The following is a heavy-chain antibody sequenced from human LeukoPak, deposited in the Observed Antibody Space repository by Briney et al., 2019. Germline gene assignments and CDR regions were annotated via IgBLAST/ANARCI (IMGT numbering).Heavy chain of an antibody. J-gene: IGHJ4*02. D-gene: IGHD6-19*01. CDR1: GFTFSSYW. V-gene: IGHV3-15*01. CDR2: IKSKTDGGTT. Sequence: PGGSLRLSCAASGFTFSSYWMHWVRQAPGKGLEWVGRIKSKTDGGTTDYAAPVKGRFTISRDDSKNTLYLQMNSLKTEDTAVYYCTTGGKGSGWYSDYWGQGTLVTVSS. CDR3: TTGGKGSGWYSDY.